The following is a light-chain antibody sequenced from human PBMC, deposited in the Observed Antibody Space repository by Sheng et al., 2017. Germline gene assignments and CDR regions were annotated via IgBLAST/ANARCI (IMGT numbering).Light chain of an antibody. V-gene: IGKV1-27*01. CDR3: QKYNSVSIT. CDR1: QAISNY. CDR2: AAS. J-gene: IGKJ5*01. Sequence: DIQMTQSPSSLSASVGDRVSITCRASQAISNYLAWYQQKPGKVPKLLIYAASTLQSGVPSRFSGSGSGTDFTLTISSLQPEDVATYYCQKYNSVSITFGQGTRLEIK.